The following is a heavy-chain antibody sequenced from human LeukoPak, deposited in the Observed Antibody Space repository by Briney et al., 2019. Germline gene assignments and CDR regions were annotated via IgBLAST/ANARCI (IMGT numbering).Heavy chain of an antibody. J-gene: IGHJ6*03. CDR2: IRSKAYGGTT. CDR1: GFTFGDYA. V-gene: IGHV3-49*03. D-gene: IGHD5-24*01. CDR3: TRDRDGYNLIYYYYYMDV. Sequence: GGSLRLSCTASGFTFGDYAMSWFRQAPGKGLEWVGFIRSKAYGGTTEYAASVKGRFTISRDDSKGIAYLQMNSLKTEDTAVYYCTRDRDGYNLIYYYYYMDVWGKGTTVTVSS.